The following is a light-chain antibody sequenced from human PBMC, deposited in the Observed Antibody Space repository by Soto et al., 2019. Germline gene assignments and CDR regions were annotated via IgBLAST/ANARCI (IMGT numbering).Light chain of an antibody. V-gene: IGKV3D-15*01. CDR3: QQYNDWPPIT. J-gene: IGKJ5*01. CDR2: DVS. CDR1: QSVRSN. Sequence: EIVLTQSPGTLSLFPGERATLSCRASQSVRSNYVAWYQQKPGQAPRLLMYDVSNRATGIPARFSGSGSGTEFTLTISSLQSEDFAVYYCQQYNDWPPITFGQGTRLEI.